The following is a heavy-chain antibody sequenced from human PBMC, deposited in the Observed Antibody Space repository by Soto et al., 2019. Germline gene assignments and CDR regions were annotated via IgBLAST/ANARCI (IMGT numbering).Heavy chain of an antibody. D-gene: IGHD4-17*01. CDR3: ASFSGATYGDYGGGINY. V-gene: IGHV4-39*01. Sequence: PSETLSLTCTASGGSISGSSYYWGWIRQPPGKGLECIGSVHYSGSTDYNPSLKSRVTISVDTSKNQFSLKLTSVTAADTAVYFCASFSGATYGDYGGGINYWGQGTL. CDR2: VHYSGST. CDR1: GGSISGSSYY. J-gene: IGHJ4*02.